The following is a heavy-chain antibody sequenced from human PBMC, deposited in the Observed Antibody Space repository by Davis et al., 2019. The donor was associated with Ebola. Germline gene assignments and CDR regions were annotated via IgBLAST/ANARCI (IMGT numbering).Heavy chain of an antibody. CDR3: VRDGWDSLFDY. CDR2: ISGGGDSP. D-gene: IGHD6-19*01. V-gene: IGHV3-23*01. CDR1: EFTFSNYG. Sequence: GESLKISCAASEFTFSNYGMTWVRQAPGKGPEWVSAISGGGDSPYYADSVKGRFTISRDNSKNTVYLQMNSLRVEDTAVYYCVRDGWDSLFDYWGQGTMVTVSS. J-gene: IGHJ4*02.